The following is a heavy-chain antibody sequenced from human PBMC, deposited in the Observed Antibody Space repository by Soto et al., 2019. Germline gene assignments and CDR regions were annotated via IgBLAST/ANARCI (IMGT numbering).Heavy chain of an antibody. V-gene: IGHV1-69*05. Sequence: QVQLVQSGAEVKKPGSSVKVSCKASGGTFSSYAISWVRQAPGQGLEWMGGIIPIFGTANYAQKFQGRVTITXXDXTXXAYMELSSLSSEATAVYYCARDRGYSYGRDNYFDSWGQGTLVTVSS. CDR3: ARDRGYSYGRDNYFDS. J-gene: IGHJ4*02. CDR2: IIPIFGTA. CDR1: GGTFSSYA. D-gene: IGHD5-18*01.